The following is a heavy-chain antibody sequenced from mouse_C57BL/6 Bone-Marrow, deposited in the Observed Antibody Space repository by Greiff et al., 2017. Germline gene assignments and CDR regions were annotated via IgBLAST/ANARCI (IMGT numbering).Heavy chain of an antibody. CDR2: IYPGDGDT. D-gene: IGHD1-1*01. CDR3: ARSLIRMDY. J-gene: IGHJ4*01. Sequence: VQLQQSGPELVKPGASVKISCKASGYAFSSSWMNWVKQRPGKGLEWIGRIYPGDGDTNYNGKFKGKATLTADKSSSTAYMQLSSLTSEDSAVYFCARSLIRMDYWGQGTSVTVSS. V-gene: IGHV1-82*01. CDR1: GYAFSSSW.